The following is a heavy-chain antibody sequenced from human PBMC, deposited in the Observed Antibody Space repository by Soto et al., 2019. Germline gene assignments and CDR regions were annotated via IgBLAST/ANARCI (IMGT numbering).Heavy chain of an antibody. CDR2: ISAYNGNT. V-gene: IGHV1-18*01. CDR3: ASGEITIFGVVIDDYYGMDV. Sequence: ASVKVSCKASGYTFTSYGISWVRQAPGQGLEWMGWISAYNGNTNYAQKLQGRVTMTTDTSTSTAYMELRSLRSDDTAVYYCASGEITIFGVVIDDYYGMDVWGQGTTVTVSS. CDR1: GYTFTSYG. D-gene: IGHD3-3*01. J-gene: IGHJ6*02.